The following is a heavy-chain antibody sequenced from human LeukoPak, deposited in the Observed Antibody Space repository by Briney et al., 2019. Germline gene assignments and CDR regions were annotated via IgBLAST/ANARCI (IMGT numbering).Heavy chain of an antibody. CDR3: VSGNDPDSAWENYRLDAFDI. J-gene: IGHJ3*02. D-gene: IGHD3-16*02. Sequence: PGGSLRLSCAASGYTFSHYSVNWVRRAPGKGLEWVSSISSTSDYIYYADSVKGRFTISRDNTKSSLYLQMNSLRAEDTAVYYCVSGNDPDSAWENYRLDAFDIRGQGTTVIVSS. V-gene: IGHV3-21*01. CDR2: ISSTSDYI. CDR1: GYTFSHYS.